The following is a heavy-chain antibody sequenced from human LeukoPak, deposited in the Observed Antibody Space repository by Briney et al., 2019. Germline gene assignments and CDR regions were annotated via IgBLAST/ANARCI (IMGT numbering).Heavy chain of an antibody. V-gene: IGHV4-59*08. Sequence: SETLSLTCSVSGGPVSDYYWSWIRQSPGRGLEWIGYFYYSGSSRFNPSLKSRVAISVDTSNNQFSLKLTSVTAADTAVYYCARHSYGDVYYLDFWGQGTLVTVSS. CDR2: FYYSGSS. CDR3: ARHSYGDVYYLDF. J-gene: IGHJ4*02. D-gene: IGHD4-17*01. CDR1: GGPVSDYY.